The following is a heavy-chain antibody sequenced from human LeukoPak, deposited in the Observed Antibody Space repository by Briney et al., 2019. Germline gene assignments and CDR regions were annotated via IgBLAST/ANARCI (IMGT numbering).Heavy chain of an antibody. CDR1: GGSISSSY. Sequence: PSETLSLTCTVSGGSISSSYWNWVRQPPGKGLEWIGRISYSGTTNYNPSLKSRVTISSDTSNNPFSLKLTSVTAADTAVYYCARREVEMRASASGNWLGPWGQGTPVTVSS. V-gene: IGHV4-59*08. CDR3: ARREVEMRASASGNWLGP. D-gene: IGHD3-10*01. J-gene: IGHJ5*02. CDR2: ISYSGTT.